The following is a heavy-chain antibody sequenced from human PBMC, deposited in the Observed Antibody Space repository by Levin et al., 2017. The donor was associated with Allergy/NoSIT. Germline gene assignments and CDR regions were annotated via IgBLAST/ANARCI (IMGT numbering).Heavy chain of an antibody. CDR3: AGSWTLRDFDY. CDR1: GLIVRDNY. J-gene: IGHJ4*02. D-gene: IGHD3/OR15-3a*01. Sequence: GGSLRLSCAASGLIVRDNYMTWVRQAPGKGLEWVSTLYSGGGAYYADAVKGRFTISRDNSKNTLFLQMNSLRAEDTAVYYCAGSWTLRDFDYWGQGSLVTVSS. V-gene: IGHV3-53*01. CDR2: LYSGGGA.